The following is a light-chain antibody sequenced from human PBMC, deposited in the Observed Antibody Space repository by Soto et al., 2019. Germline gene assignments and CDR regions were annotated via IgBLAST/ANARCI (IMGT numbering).Light chain of an antibody. CDR2: EVT. J-gene: IGLJ2*01. Sequence: QSVLTQPASVSGSPGQSITISCTGSSTDIGGYNFVSWYQQHSGKAPKLVIFEVTNRPSGVSNRFSGSKSGNTASLTISGLQAEDEADYYCSSYTSSSTLVVFGGGTKLTVL. CDR1: STDIGGYNF. V-gene: IGLV2-14*01. CDR3: SSYTSSSTLVV.